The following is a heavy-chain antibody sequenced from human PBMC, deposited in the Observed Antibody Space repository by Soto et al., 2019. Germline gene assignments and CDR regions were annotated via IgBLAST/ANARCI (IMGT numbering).Heavy chain of an antibody. V-gene: IGHV3-23*01. CDR1: GFTFSSYA. D-gene: IGHD4-17*01. CDR2: ISGSGAGT. J-gene: IGHJ6*02. Sequence: GGSLRLSCAASGFTFSSYAMTWVRQAPGKGLEWVSTISGSGAGTYYADSVKGRFTISRDNSKSTLYLQMNSLRAGDTAVYYCAKRQDGDYYYGMDVWGQGTTVTVSS. CDR3: AKRQDGDYYYGMDV.